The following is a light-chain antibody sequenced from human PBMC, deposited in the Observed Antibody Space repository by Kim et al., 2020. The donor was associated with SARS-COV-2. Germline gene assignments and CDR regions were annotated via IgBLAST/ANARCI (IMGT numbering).Light chain of an antibody. CDR3: QQSYRTLMYT. Sequence: DIQMTQSPSSLSASVGDRVTITCRASQSISSYLNWYQQRPGKAPKLLIYAASSLQSGVPSRFSGSGSGTDFALTISSLQPEEFATYYCQQSYRTLMYTFGQGTKLEI. CDR2: AAS. V-gene: IGKV1-39*01. J-gene: IGKJ2*01. CDR1: QSISSY.